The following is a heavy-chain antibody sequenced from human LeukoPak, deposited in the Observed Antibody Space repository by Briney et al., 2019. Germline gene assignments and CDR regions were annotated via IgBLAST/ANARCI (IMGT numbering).Heavy chain of an antibody. CDR2: IYYSGST. CDR1: GGSISSSSYY. D-gene: IGHD4-17*01. CDR3: ASSTDYGYYYYYMDV. J-gene: IGHJ6*03. V-gene: IGHV4-39*07. Sequence: PSETLSLTCTVYGGSISSSSYYWGWVRQPPGKGLEWIGSIYYSGSTYYNPSLKSRVTISVDTSKNQFSLKLNSVTAADTAVYYCASSTDYGYYYYYMDVWGKGTTVTVSS.